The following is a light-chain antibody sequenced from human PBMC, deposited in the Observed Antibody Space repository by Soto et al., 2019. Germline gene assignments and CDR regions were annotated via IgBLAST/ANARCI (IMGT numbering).Light chain of an antibody. V-gene: IGLV2-14*01. Sequence: QSALTQPASVSGSPGQSITISCTGTSSDVGGYNYVSWYQQHPGKAPKLIIYEVSNRPSGVSNRFSGSKSGNTASLTISGLQAEDEADYYCSSYTVSNTQGFGGGTQLTVL. CDR3: SSYTVSNTQG. CDR2: EVS. CDR1: SSDVGGYNY. J-gene: IGLJ3*02.